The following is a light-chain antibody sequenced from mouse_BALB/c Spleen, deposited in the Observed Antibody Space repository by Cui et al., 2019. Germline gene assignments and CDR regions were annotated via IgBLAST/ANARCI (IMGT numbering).Light chain of an antibody. CDR3: QQGSSIPRT. V-gene: IGKV4-91*01. CDR1: SSISSNY. J-gene: IGKJ2*01. CDR2: RTT. Sequence: EIVLTQSPTTMAASPGEKITITCSDSSSISSNYLHWYQHKPGFSRKRWSDRTTNLACGVPARFSGSGSGNSYSHTIGTMEAEDVATYYCQQGSSIPRTFGGGTKLEIK.